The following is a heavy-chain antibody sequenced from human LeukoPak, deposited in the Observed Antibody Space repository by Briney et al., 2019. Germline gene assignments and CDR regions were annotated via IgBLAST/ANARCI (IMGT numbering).Heavy chain of an antibody. CDR2: IYYSGST. J-gene: IGHJ5*02. V-gene: IGHV4-59*12. CDR3: ARRISFYGGNNNWFDP. D-gene: IGHD4-23*01. CDR1: GGSISSYY. Sequence: SETLSLTCTVSGGSISSYYWSWIRQPPGKGLEWIGYIYYSGSTNYNPSLKSRVTISVDTSKNQFSLKLSSVPAADTAVYYCARRISFYGGNNNWFDPWGQGTLVTVSS.